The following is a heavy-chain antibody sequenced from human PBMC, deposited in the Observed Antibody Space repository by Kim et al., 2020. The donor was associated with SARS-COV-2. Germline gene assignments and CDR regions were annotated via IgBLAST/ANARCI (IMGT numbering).Heavy chain of an antibody. V-gene: IGHV4-31*03. CDR2: IQHTGST. J-gene: IGHJ6*03. CDR1: GDSISRGDYY. Sequence: SETLSLTCTVSGDSISRGDYYWSWVRQQPGKGLEWIGYIQHTGSTFYTSALKSRVSMSVDTSKNQLSLRLTSVTAADTAVYFCARTPSEVERLVGVHRYYYYYMDVWGKGTTVTVSS. D-gene: IGHD3-3*01. CDR3: ARTPSEVERLVGVHRYYYYYMDV.